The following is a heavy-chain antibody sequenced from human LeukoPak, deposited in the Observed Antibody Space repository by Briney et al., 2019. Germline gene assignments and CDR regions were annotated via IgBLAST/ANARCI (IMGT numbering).Heavy chain of an antibody. Sequence: GGSLRLSCAASGFTFSSQSMSWVRQAPGKGLEGVAAIRGRGDDIHYADSVRARFTISRDNSKDTLYLQMTSLRAEDTAVYYCARDPMVSSVISGDDAFDIWGQGTMVTVSS. V-gene: IGHV3-23*01. CDR2: IRGRGDDI. CDR3: ARDPMVSSVISGDDAFDI. D-gene: IGHD3-10*01. J-gene: IGHJ3*02. CDR1: GFTFSSQS.